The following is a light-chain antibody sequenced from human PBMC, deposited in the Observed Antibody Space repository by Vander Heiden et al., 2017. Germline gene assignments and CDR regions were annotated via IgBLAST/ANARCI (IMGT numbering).Light chain of an antibody. CDR2: YNK. Sequence: QSAMTQPPSASGTPGQRVIISCSGSSSNIGSNPVNWYQQVPGTAPKLLMYYNKQRPSGVPDRFSASKSGTSASLAISGLQSDDEADYYCAAWDDSLKGPVFGGGTKLTVL. V-gene: IGLV1-44*01. CDR3: AAWDDSLKGPV. J-gene: IGLJ3*02. CDR1: SSNIGSNP.